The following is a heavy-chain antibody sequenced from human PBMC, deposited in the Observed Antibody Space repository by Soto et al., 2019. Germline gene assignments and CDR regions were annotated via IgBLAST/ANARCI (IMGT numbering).Heavy chain of an antibody. J-gene: IGHJ4*02. V-gene: IGHV1-18*01. Sequence: QVQLVQSGAEVKKPGASVTVSCKASGYTFTNYGIAWVRQAPGQGLEWMGWISPYSGKTDYRQNLQGRVTMTADTSTTTAYMELRSLRSDDTAVYYCTRDRLTLPPRLIFDFWGQGTLVTVSS. CDR3: TRDRLTLPPRLIFDF. D-gene: IGHD6-25*01. CDR1: GYTFTNYG. CDR2: ISPYSGKT.